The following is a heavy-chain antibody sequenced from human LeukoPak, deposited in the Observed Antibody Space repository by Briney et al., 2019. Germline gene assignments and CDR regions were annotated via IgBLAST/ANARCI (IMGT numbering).Heavy chain of an antibody. D-gene: IGHD2-15*01. CDR1: GFTFSNYN. V-gene: IGHV3-30*03. J-gene: IGHJ4*02. CDR2: ISYDGSNK. CDR3: ARDRSIVVVVAATIDY. Sequence: GGSLRLSCAASGFTFSNYNMNWVRQAPGKGLEWVAVISYDGSNKYYADSVKGRFTISRDNSKNTLYLQMNSLRAEDTAVYYCARDRSIVVVVAATIDYWGQGTLVTVSS.